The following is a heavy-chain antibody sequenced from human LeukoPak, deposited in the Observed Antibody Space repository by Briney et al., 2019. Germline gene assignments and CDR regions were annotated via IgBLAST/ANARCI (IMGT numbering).Heavy chain of an antibody. Sequence: ASVKVSCKASGGTSSSYAISWVRQAPGQGLEWMGRIIPIFGTANYAQKFQGRVTITTDESTSTAYMELSSLRSEDTAVYYCARGIVGATTGDAFDIWGQGTMVTVSS. CDR3: ARGIVGATTGDAFDI. J-gene: IGHJ3*02. V-gene: IGHV1-69*05. CDR2: IIPIFGTA. D-gene: IGHD1-26*01. CDR1: GGTSSSYA.